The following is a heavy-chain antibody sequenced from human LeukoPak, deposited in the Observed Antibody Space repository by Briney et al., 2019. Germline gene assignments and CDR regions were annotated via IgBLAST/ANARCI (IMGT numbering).Heavy chain of an antibody. CDR1: GGTFSSYA. CDR2: IIPIFGTA. CDR3: ASGVVVPAAMTGPFDY. Sequence: SVEVSCKASGGTFSSYAISWVRQAPGQGLEWMGGIIPIFGTANYAQKFQGRVTMTRDTSISTAYMELSRLRSDDTAVYYCASGVVVPAAMTGPFDYWGQGTLVTVSS. V-gene: IGHV1-69*05. J-gene: IGHJ4*02. D-gene: IGHD2-2*01.